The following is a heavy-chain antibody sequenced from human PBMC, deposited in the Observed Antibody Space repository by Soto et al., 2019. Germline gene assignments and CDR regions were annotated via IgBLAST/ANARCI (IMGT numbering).Heavy chain of an antibody. D-gene: IGHD3-22*01. V-gene: IGHV4-31*03. Sequence: SETLSLTCTVSGGSIISGGYYCSGIRQHPGKGLEWIGYIYYSGSTYYNPSLKSRVTISVDTSKNQFSLKLSSVTAADTAVYYCARVKGSGYYYWGQGTLVTVSS. J-gene: IGHJ4*02. CDR2: IYYSGST. CDR3: ARVKGSGYYY. CDR1: GGSIISGGYY.